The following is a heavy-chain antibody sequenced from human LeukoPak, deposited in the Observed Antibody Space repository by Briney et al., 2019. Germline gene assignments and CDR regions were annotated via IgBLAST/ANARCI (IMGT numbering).Heavy chain of an antibody. Sequence: GGSLRLSCAASGFTFSSYAMHWVRQAPGKGLEWVAVISYDGSNKYYADSVKGRFTTSRDNSKNTLYLRMNSLRAEDTAVYYCAREAVDYYGSGSYDYWGQGTLVTVSS. CDR1: GFTFSSYA. J-gene: IGHJ4*02. D-gene: IGHD3-10*01. V-gene: IGHV3-30*04. CDR2: ISYDGSNK. CDR3: AREAVDYYGSGSYDY.